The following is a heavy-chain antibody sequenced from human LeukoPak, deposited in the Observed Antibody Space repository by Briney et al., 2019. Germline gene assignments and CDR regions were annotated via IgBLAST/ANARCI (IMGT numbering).Heavy chain of an antibody. CDR1: GGSISSYY. Sequence: SETLSLTCTVSGGSISSYYWSWIRQPPGKGLEWIGYIYTSGRTNYNPSLKSRVTISVDTSKNQFSLKLSSVTAADTAVYYCARQGSGSYYPYFDYWGQGTLVTVSS. D-gene: IGHD1-26*01. CDR2: IYTSGRT. J-gene: IGHJ4*02. CDR3: ARQGSGSYYPYFDY. V-gene: IGHV4-4*09.